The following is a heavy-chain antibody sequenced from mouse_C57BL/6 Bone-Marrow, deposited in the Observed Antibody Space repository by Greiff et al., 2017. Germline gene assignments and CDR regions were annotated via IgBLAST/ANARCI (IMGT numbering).Heavy chain of an antibody. CDR1: GFSLSTSGMG. CDR2: IYWDDDK. CDR3: ARGVVASHWYFDV. J-gene: IGHJ1*03. Sequence: QVTLKESGPGILQSSQTLSLTCSFSGFSLSTSGMGVSWIRQPSGKGLEWLAHIYWDDDKRYNPSLKSRLTISKDTSRNQVFLKITSVDTADTATYYCARGVVASHWYFDVWGTGTTVTVSS. V-gene: IGHV8-12*01. D-gene: IGHD1-1*01.